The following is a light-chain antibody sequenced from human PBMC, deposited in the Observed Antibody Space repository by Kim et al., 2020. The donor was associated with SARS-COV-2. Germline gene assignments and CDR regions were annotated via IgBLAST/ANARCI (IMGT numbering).Light chain of an antibody. J-gene: IGLJ3*02. Sequence: SSELTQDPAVSAALGQTVRITCQGDSLTTYYVSWYQQRPGQAPRLVILDNNRRPSGIPDRFSGSRSGDTGSLTITGAQAEGEADYDCSSRDTTDDHIVVF. CDR3: SSRDTTDDHIVV. CDR1: SLTTYY. V-gene: IGLV3-19*01. CDR2: DNN.